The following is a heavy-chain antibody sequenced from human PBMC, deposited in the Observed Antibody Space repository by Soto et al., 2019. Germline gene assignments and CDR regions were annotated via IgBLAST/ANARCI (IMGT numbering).Heavy chain of an antibody. CDR2: IYHSGST. J-gene: IGHJ5*02. D-gene: IGHD3-10*01. V-gene: IGHV4-4*02. CDR1: SGSISSSNW. Sequence: SETLSLTCAVSSGSISSSNWWSWVRQPPGKGLEWIGEIYHSGSTNYNPSLKSRVTISVDKSKNQFSLKLSSVTAADTAVYYCARVWFGEWNWFDPWGQGTLVTVSS. CDR3: ARVWFGEWNWFDP.